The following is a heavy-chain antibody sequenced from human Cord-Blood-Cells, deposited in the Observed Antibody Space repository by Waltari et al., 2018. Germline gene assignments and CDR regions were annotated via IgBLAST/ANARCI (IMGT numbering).Heavy chain of an antibody. CDR1: GLATGCYA. CDR2: ISYDGSNN. V-gene: IGHV3-30*04. D-gene: IGHD6-13*01. J-gene: IGHJ3*02. CDR3: ARSGYSSSWYFAFDI. Sequence: QLQRGGCRVGVVQPSRWLRRCCPACGLATGCYATHSVRQATGKGVEWVAGISYDGSNNYYADSVQGRFTISRDNSKNTLYLQMNSLRAEDTAVYYCARSGYSSSWYFAFDIWGQGTMVTVSS.